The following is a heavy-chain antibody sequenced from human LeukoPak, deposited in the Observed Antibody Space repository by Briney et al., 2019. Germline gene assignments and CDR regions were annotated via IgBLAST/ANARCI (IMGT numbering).Heavy chain of an antibody. J-gene: IGHJ4*02. CDR2: IIPLFATP. D-gene: IGHD4-17*01. CDR1: GDTFSTYS. Sequence: GASVKVSCKAFGDTFSTYSINWVRQAPGQGLEWMGGIIPLFATPNYAQKFQDRVTITADKSTSTAYMELSSLRSEDTAVYYCARGTTVIQTLDYWGQGTLVTVSS. CDR3: ARGTTVIQTLDY. V-gene: IGHV1-69*06.